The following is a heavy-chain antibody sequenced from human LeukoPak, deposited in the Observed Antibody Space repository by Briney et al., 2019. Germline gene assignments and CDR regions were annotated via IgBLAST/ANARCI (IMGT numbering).Heavy chain of an antibody. D-gene: IGHD5-12*01. CDR3: AKAGGGYSGYDYYFDY. CDR1: GFTFDDYA. V-gene: IGHV3-9*01. CDR2: ISWNSGSI. Sequence: GGSLRLSCAASGFTFDDYAMHWVRQAPGEGLEWVSGISWNSGSIGYADSVKGRFTISRDNAKNSLYLQMNSLRAEDTALYYCAKAGGGYSGYDYYFDYWGQGTLVTVSS. J-gene: IGHJ4*02.